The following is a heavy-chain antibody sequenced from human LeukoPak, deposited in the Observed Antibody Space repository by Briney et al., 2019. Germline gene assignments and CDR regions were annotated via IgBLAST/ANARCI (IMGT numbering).Heavy chain of an antibody. CDR2: INHSGST. D-gene: IGHD1/OR15-1a*01. CDR1: GGSFSGYY. Sequence: SETLSLTCAVYGGSFSGYYWSWIRQPPGKGLEWIGEINHSGSTNYNPSLKSRVTISVDTSKNQVSLKLRSVTAADTAVYYCAKQKGLDPWGQGILVTVSS. J-gene: IGHJ5*02. V-gene: IGHV4-34*01. CDR3: AKQKGLDP.